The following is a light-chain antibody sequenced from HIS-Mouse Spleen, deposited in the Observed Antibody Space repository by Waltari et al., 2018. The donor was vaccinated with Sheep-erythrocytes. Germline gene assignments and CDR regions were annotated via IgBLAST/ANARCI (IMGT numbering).Light chain of an antibody. CDR2: LGS. V-gene: IGKV2-28*01. J-gene: IGKJ2*01. Sequence: PRSVSGSPGQSATISVRSSQSLLHSNGYNYLDWYLQKPGQSPQLLIYLGSNRASGVPDRFSGSGSGTDFTLKISRVEAEDVGVYYCMQALQTMYTFGQGTKLEIK. CDR1: QSLLHSNGYNY. CDR3: MQALQTMYT.